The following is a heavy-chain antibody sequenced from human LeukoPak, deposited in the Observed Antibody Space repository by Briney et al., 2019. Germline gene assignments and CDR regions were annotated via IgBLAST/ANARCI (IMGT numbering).Heavy chain of an antibody. D-gene: IGHD4-23*01. CDR2: IKQDGSEK. CDR1: GFTFSSYW. CDR3: VWGPPSIYGGVNCYSDL. Sequence: GGSLRLSCAASGFTFSSYWMMWVRQAPGKGLEWVTNIKQDGSEKYYVDSVKGRFTISRDNAKDSLYLQMNSLRAEDTAVYYCVWGPPSIYGGVNCYSDLWGRGTLVTVSS. J-gene: IGHJ2*01. V-gene: IGHV3-7*04.